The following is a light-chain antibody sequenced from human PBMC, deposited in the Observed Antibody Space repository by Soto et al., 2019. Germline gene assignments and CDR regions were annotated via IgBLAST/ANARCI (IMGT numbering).Light chain of an antibody. J-gene: IGKJ1*01. CDR2: GAS. Sequence: EIVLTQSPATLSLSPGERATLSCRASQTVSSSYLAWYQQKPGQAPRLLIYGASSRATGIPDRFSGSGSGTDFTLTISRLEPEDFALYYCQQYETSLRTFGQGTKVDIK. CDR3: QQYETSLRT. V-gene: IGKV3-20*01. CDR1: QTVSSSY.